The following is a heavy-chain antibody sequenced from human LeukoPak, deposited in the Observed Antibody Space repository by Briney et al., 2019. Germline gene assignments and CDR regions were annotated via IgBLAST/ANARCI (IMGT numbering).Heavy chain of an antibody. Sequence: SGTLSLTCTVSGGSISSYYWSWIRQPPGKGLEWIGYIYYSGSTNYNPSLKSRVTISVDTSKNQFSLKLSSVTAADTAVYYCARVGIAAAGRDAFDIWGQGTMVTVSS. CDR3: ARVGIAAAGRDAFDI. J-gene: IGHJ3*02. D-gene: IGHD6-13*01. CDR1: GGSISSYY. CDR2: IYYSGST. V-gene: IGHV4-59*01.